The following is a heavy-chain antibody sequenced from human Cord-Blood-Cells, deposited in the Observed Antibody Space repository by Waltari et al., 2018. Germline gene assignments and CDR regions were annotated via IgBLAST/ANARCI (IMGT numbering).Heavy chain of an antibody. J-gene: IGHJ3*02. CDR3: AATVMITFGGVPLHAFDI. D-gene: IGHD3-16*01. V-gene: IGHV4-34*01. Sequence: QVQLQQWGAGLLKPSETLSLTCAVYGGSFSGYYWSRLRQPPGKGLEWIGEINHSGSTNYNPSLKSRVTISVDTSKNQFSLKLSSVTAADTAVYYCAATVMITFGGVPLHAFDIWGQGTMVTVSS. CDR2: INHSGST. CDR1: GGSFSGYY.